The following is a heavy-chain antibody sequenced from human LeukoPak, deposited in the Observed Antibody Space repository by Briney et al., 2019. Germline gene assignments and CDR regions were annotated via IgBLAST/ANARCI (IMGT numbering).Heavy chain of an antibody. CDR2: ISGSGGST. CDR3: AEDRLVRGRVVNWFDP. CDR1: GFTFSSYG. J-gene: IGHJ5*02. D-gene: IGHD3-10*01. V-gene: IGHV3-23*01. Sequence: GGSLRLSCAASGFTFSSYGMSWVRQAPGKGLEWVSAISGSGGSTYYADSVKGRFTISRDNSKNTLYLQMNSLRAEDTAVYYCAEDRLVRGRVVNWFDPWGQGTLVTVSS.